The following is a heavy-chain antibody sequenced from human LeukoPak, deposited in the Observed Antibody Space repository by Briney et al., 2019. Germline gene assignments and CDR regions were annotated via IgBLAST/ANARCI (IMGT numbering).Heavy chain of an antibody. CDR3: ARDLSGYSYGVYYFDY. CDR1: GYTFTGYY. D-gene: IGHD5-18*01. V-gene: IGHV1-2*02. Sequence: ASVKVSCKASGYTFTGYYMHWVRQAPGQGLEWMGWINPNSGGTNYAQKFQGRVTMTRDTSISTAYMELSRLRSDDTAVYYCARDLSGYSYGVYYFDYWGQGTLVTVSS. J-gene: IGHJ4*02. CDR2: INPNSGGT.